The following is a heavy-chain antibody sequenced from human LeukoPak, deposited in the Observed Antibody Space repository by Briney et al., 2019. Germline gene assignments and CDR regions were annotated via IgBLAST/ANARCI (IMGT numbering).Heavy chain of an antibody. CDR2: IYYSEST. V-gene: IGHV4-39*07. Sequence: SSETLSLTRTVSGGSISSSSYYWSWIRQPPGKGLEWIGSIYYSESTYYNPSLKSRVTISVDTSKNQFSLKLSSVTAADTAVYYCARRAANTATFDYWGQGTLVTVSS. CDR3: ARRAANTATFDY. D-gene: IGHD6-25*01. CDR1: GGSISSSSYY. J-gene: IGHJ4*02.